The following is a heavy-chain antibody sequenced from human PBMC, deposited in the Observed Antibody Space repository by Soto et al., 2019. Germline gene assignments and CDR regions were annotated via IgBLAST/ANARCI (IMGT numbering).Heavy chain of an antibody. Sequence: SETLSLTCAVSGGSIDRSNWWSWVRQPPNKGLEWIGEIYHSGSTNYNPSLKSRVTISVDKSKNHFSLKLSSVTAADTAVYYCARSIIFDWLLFDHWGQGTLVTVSS. V-gene: IGHV4-4*02. CDR1: GGSIDRSNW. D-gene: IGHD3-9*01. CDR2: IYHSGST. CDR3: ARSIIFDWLLFDH. J-gene: IGHJ4*02.